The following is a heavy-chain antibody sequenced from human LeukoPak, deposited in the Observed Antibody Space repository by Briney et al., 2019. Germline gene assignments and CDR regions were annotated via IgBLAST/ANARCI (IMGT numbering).Heavy chain of an antibody. CDR3: ARDVLSSFDAFDI. V-gene: IGHV3-30-3*01. Sequence: GRSLRLSCAASGFTFSSYAMHWVRQAPGKGLEWVAVISYDGSNKYYADSVKGRFTISRDNSKNTLYLQMNSLRAEDTAVYYCARDVLSSFDAFDIWGQGTMVTVSS. J-gene: IGHJ3*02. D-gene: IGHD6-13*01. CDR2: ISYDGSNK. CDR1: GFTFSSYA.